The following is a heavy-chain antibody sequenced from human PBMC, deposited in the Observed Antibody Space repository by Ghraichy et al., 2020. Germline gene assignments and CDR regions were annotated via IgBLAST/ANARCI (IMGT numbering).Heavy chain of an antibody. V-gene: IGHV4-59*08. J-gene: IGHJ4*02. CDR3: ARHYYDSSGPFDY. D-gene: IGHD3-22*01. Sequence: SETLSLTCTVSGGSISSYYWSWIRQPPGKGLEWIGYIYYSGSTNYNPSLKSRVTISVDTSKNQFSLKLSSVTAADTAVYYCARHYYDSSGPFDYWGQGTLVTVSS. CDR2: IYYSGST. CDR1: GGSISSYY.